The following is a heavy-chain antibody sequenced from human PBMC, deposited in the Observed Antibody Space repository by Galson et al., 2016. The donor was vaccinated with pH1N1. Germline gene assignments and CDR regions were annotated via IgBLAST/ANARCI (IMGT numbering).Heavy chain of an antibody. Sequence: SVKVSCKASGYTLGRYYMHWLRQAPGQGLEWMGIIDPSSGSTTYAQKFQGRVTMTHDTATNTVYMELSSLRSDDTAVYYCARRYYFDYWGQGTLVAVSS. CDR2: IDPSSGST. CDR1: GYTLGRYY. J-gene: IGHJ4*02. V-gene: IGHV1-46*03. CDR3: ARRYYFDY.